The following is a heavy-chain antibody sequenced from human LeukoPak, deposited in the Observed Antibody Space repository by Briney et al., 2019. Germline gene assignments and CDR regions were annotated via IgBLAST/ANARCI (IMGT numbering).Heavy chain of an antibody. V-gene: IGHV1-18*01. CDR3: ARRVGAPSRPGWFDP. CDR1: GYTFTSYG. J-gene: IGHJ5*02. Sequence: ASVKVSCKASGYTFTSYGISWVRQAPGQGLEWMGWISAYNGNTNYAQKLQGRATMTTDTSTSTAYMELRSLRSDDTAVYYCARRVGAPSRPGWFDPWGQGTLVTVSS. CDR2: ISAYNGNT. D-gene: IGHD1-26*01.